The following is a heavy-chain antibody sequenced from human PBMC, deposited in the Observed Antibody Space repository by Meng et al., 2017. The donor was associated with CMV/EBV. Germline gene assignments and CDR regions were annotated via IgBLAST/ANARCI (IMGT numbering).Heavy chain of an antibody. D-gene: IGHD3-3*01. CDR3: AREIVRSYYDFWSGYYSVPTGAFDI. J-gene: IGHJ3*02. CDR1: GFTFSDYY. Sequence: GESLKISCAASGFTFSDYYMSWIRQAPGKGLEWVSYISSSGSTIYYADSVKGRFTISRDNAKNSLYLQMNSLRAEDTAVYYCAREIVRSYYDFWSGYYSVPTGAFDIWGQGTMVTVSS. CDR2: ISSSGSTI. V-gene: IGHV3-11*01.